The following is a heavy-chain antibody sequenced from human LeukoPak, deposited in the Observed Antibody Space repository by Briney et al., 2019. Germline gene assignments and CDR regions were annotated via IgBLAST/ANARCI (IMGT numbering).Heavy chain of an antibody. Sequence: GASVKVSCKASGYTFTSYGISWVRQAPGQGLEWMGWISAYNGNTNYAQKLQGRVTMTTDTSTSTAYMELRSLRSDDTAVYYCARDRREYGDFTWWVYWGQRTLVTVSS. V-gene: IGHV1-18*01. D-gene: IGHD4-17*01. J-gene: IGHJ4*02. CDR1: GYTFTSYG. CDR2: ISAYNGNT. CDR3: ARDRREYGDFTWWVY.